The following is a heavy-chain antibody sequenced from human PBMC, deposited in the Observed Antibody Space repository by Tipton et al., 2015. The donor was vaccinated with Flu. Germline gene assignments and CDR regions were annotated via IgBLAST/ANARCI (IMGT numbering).Heavy chain of an antibody. J-gene: IGHJ4*02. D-gene: IGHD1-7*01. V-gene: IGHV4-38-2*02. CDR2: IHRSGST. CDR3: ARVAHNWNYSIDY. Sequence: TLSLTCSVSDDSIGSRYFWGWIRQPPGKGLEWIGNIHRSGSTYYNPSLKSSVTISVDTSKNQFSLKLSSVTAADTAVYYCARVAHNWNYSIDYCGQGTLVTVSS. CDR1: DDSIGSRYF.